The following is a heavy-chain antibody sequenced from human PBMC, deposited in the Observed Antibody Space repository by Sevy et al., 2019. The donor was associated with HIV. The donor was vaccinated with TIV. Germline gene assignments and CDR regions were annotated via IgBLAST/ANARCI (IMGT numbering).Heavy chain of an antibody. Sequence: GGSLRLSCAASGFTFSTYAMSWVRQAPGKGLEWVSAISGSGGGTFYAASVKGRFTISRDNSKNTLYLQMNSLRVEDTAVYYCARFFPHDAFYIWGQGTMVTVSS. J-gene: IGHJ3*02. CDR2: ISGSGGGT. CDR1: GFTFSTYA. V-gene: IGHV3-23*01. D-gene: IGHD3-3*01. CDR3: ARFFPHDAFYI.